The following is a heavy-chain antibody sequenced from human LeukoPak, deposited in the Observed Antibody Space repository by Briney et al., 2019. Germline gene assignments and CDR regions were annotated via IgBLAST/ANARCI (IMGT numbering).Heavy chain of an antibody. V-gene: IGHV4-4*07. D-gene: IGHD3-22*01. J-gene: IGHJ4*01. CDR2: IYTSGST. Sequence: PSETLSLTCTLSGGSICIYYWSCIRQPAREGLEWIGRIYTSGSTNYNPSLKSRVTVSVDTSKNQFSMKLSSVNAAEKAVYYCARELTTMIGEHFDCWGQGTLVTVSS. CDR1: GGSICIYY. CDR3: ARELTTMIGEHFDC.